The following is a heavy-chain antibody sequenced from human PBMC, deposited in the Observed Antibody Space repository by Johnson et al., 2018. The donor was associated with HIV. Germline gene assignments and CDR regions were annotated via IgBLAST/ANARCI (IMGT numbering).Heavy chain of an antibody. CDR3: ARVSPGNNAFDI. J-gene: IGHJ3*02. Sequence: VKLVESGGGVVRPGGSLRLSCAASGFTFDDYGMSWVRQVPGKGLEWVSSINWNGGNTRYADSVKGRFTISRDNSKNTLYLQMNSLRAEDTAIYYCARVSPGNNAFDIWGQGTMVTVSS. V-gene: IGHV3-20*04. CDR2: INWNGGNT. CDR1: GFTFDDYG.